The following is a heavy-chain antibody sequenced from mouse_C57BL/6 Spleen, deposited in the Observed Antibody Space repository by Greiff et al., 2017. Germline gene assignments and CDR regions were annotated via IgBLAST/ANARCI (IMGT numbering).Heavy chain of an antibody. CDR2: IWRGGST. D-gene: IGHD2-4*01. CDR1: GFSLTSYG. CDR3: AKAHCYDYDDWDIDV. Sequence: VQLQQSGPGLVQPSQSLSITCTVSGFSLTSYGVHWVRQSPGKGLEWLGVIWRGGSTDYNAAFMSSLSITKDNSNSQIFCKMNSLQADDTAIYYCAKAHCYDYDDWDIDVWGKGTTVTVSS. J-gene: IGHJ1*03. V-gene: IGHV2-5*01.